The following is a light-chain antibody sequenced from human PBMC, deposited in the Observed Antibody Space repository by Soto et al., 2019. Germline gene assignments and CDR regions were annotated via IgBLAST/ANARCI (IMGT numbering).Light chain of an antibody. Sequence: DIQMTQSPSSLSASVGDRVTITCRASRSITSYLSWYQQKPGKAPKLLIYGASSLESGVPSRFSGGGSGKDFTLTISSLQPEDFATYYGQQSYSTPWTFGQGTKVEIK. CDR2: GAS. V-gene: IGKV1-39*01. J-gene: IGKJ1*01. CDR1: RSITSY. CDR3: QQSYSTPWT.